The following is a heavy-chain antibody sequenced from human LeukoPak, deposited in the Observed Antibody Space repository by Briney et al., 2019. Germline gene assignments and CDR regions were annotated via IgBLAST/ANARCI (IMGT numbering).Heavy chain of an antibody. CDR3: ARKGRVRGVNWFDP. V-gene: IGHV1-2*02. CDR1: GYTFTGYY. J-gene: IGHJ5*02. CDR2: INPNSGGT. D-gene: IGHD3-10*01. Sequence: ASVKVSCEASGYTFTGYYMHWVRQAPGQGLEWMGWINPNSGGTNYAQKFQGRVTMTRDTSISTAYMELSRLRSDDTAVYYCARKGRVRGVNWFDPWGQGTLVTVSS.